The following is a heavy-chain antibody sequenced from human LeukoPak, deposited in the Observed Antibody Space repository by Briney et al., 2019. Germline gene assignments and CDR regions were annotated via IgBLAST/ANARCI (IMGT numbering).Heavy chain of an antibody. CDR3: AREEQWLDRAFDY. D-gene: IGHD6-19*01. CDR2: INTNTGNP. J-gene: IGHJ4*02. CDR1: GYTFTSYA. Sequence: ASVKVSCKASGYTFTSYAMNWVRPAPGQGLAWMGWINTNTGNPTYAQGFTGRFVFSLDTSVSTAYLQICSLKAEDTAVYYCAREEQWLDRAFDYWGQGTLVTVSS. V-gene: IGHV7-4-1*01.